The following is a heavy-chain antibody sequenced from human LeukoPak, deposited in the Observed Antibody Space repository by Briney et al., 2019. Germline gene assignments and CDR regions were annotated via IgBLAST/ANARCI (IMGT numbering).Heavy chain of an antibody. CDR2: IYHSGST. V-gene: IGHV4-38-2*02. Sequence: PSETLSLTCTVSGYSISSGHYWGWIRQPPGKGLEWIGSIYHSGSTYYNPSLKSRVTISVDTSKNQFSLKLSSVTATDTAVYYCARHGVEAGTDYSSFDYWGQGTLVTVSS. CDR3: ARHGVEAGTDYSSFDY. J-gene: IGHJ4*02. CDR1: GYSISSGHY. D-gene: IGHD6-19*01.